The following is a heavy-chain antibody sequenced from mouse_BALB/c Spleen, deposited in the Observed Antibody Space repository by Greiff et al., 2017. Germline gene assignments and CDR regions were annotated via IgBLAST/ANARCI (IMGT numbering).Heavy chain of an antibody. CDR3: ARSRGRAGWYFDV. CDR2: ISYSGST. V-gene: IGHV3-8*02. D-gene: IGHD3-3*01. CDR1: GDSITSGY. J-gene: IGHJ1*01. Sequence: QLQQSGPSLVKPSQTLSLTCSVTGDSITSGYWNWIRKFPGNKLEYMGYISYSGSTYYNPSLKSRISITRDTSKNQYYLQLNSVTTEDTATYYCARSRGRAGWYFDVWGAGTTVTVSS.